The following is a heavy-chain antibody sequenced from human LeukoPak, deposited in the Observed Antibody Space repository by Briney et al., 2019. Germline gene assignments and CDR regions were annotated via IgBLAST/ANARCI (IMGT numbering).Heavy chain of an antibody. Sequence: SLRLSCAASGFTFSYYGMQWVRQAPGKGLEWVALIWHDGSNEYYADSVKGRFTISRDNSKTTLYLQMNSLRAEDTAVYYCARDADTSNHFSWLDYWGQGTLVTVSS. D-gene: IGHD3-22*01. V-gene: IGHV3-33*01. CDR1: GFTFSYYG. J-gene: IGHJ4*02. CDR2: IWHDGSNE. CDR3: ARDADTSNHFSWLDY.